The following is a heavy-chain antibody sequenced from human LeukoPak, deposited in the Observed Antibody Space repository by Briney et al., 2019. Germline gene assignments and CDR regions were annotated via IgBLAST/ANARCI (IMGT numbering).Heavy chain of an antibody. J-gene: IGHJ4*02. D-gene: IGHD3-16*01. CDR3: AKGSGEVDY. CDR2: ISYDGSNN. V-gene: IGHV3-30*18. Sequence: GGSLRLSCAASGFTFSSYGMHWVRQAPGKGLEWVAVISYDGSNNYYADSVKGRFTISRDNSKNTLYLQMNSLRAEDTAVYYCAKGSGEVDYWGQGTLVTVSS. CDR1: GFTFSSYG.